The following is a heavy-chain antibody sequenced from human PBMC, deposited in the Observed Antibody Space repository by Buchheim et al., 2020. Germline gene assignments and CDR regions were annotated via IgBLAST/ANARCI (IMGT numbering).Heavy chain of an antibody. Sequence: EVQLLESGGGLVQPGGSLRLSCAASGFTFSSYAMSWVRQAPGKGLEWVSAISGSGGSTYYADSVKGRFTLSRDNSKNTLYLQMNSLRAEDTAVYYCAKGGDYDSSGYYYSGNYWGQGTL. CDR2: ISGSGGST. CDR1: GFTFSSYA. V-gene: IGHV3-23*01. J-gene: IGHJ4*02. CDR3: AKGGDYDSSGYYYSGNY. D-gene: IGHD3-22*01.